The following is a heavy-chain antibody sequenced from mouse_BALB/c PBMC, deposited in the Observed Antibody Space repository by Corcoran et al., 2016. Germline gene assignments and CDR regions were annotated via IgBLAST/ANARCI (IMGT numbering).Heavy chain of an antibody. V-gene: IGHV1S136*01. CDR1: GYTFTSYV. D-gene: IGHD1-1*01. J-gene: IGHJ3*01. Sequence: EVQLQQSGPELVKPGASVKMSCKASGYTFTSYVMHWVKQKPGQGLEWIGNINPYNDGTKYNEKFKGKATLTSDKSSSTAYMELSSLTSEDSAVYYCARYEYYGSSSWFAYWGQGTLVTVSA. CDR3: ARYEYYGSSSWFAY. CDR2: INPYNDGT.